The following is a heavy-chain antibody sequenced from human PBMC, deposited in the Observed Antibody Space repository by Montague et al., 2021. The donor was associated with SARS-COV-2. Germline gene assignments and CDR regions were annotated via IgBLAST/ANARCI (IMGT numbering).Heavy chain of an antibody. CDR2: ISYDGSNE. D-gene: IGHD3-22*01. V-gene: IGHV3-30*17. Sequence: SLRLSCAASGFMFHLYAMHWVRQAPGQGLEWVAVISYDGSNEFYAGSVQGRFTISRDNSGNTVSLQMHSLRAEDTAVYYCARTYYYDSSGFPGPYYFDXWGQGTPVTVSS. CDR1: GFMFHLYA. J-gene: IGHJ4*02. CDR3: ARTYYYDSSGFPGPYYFDX.